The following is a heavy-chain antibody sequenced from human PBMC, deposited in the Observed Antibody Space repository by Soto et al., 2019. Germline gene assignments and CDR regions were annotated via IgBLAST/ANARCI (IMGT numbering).Heavy chain of an antibody. D-gene: IGHD6-13*01. CDR3: ARSNTSSWPYYYGMDV. CDR2: IWYDGSNK. V-gene: IGHV3-33*01. CDR1: GFTFSSYG. Sequence: QVQLVESGGGVVQPGRSLRLSCAASGFTFSSYGMHWVRQAPGKGLEWVAVIWYDGSNKYYAGSVKGRFTISRDNSKNTLYLQMNSLRAEDTAVYYCARSNTSSWPYYYGMDVWGQGTTVTVSS. J-gene: IGHJ6*02.